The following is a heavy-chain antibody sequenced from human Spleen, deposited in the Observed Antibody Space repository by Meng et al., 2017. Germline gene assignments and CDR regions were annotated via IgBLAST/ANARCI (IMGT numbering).Heavy chain of an antibody. CDR1: GYTFTNDG. V-gene: IGHV1-18*01. D-gene: IGHD1-26*01. CDR3: ARVEVGITSGDY. Sequence: QAQLVQSAGAVKKPGASVQVSCKASGYTFTNDGITWVRQAPGQGLEWMGWISAYNGDTKYAQTLQGRVTMTTDTSTSTAYMELRSLRSGDKAVYYCARVEVGITSGDYWGQGTLVTVSS. J-gene: IGHJ4*02. CDR2: ISAYNGDT.